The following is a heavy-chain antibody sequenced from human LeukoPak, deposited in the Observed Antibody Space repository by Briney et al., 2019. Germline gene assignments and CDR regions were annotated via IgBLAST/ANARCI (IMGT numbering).Heavy chain of an antibody. J-gene: IGHJ6*02. V-gene: IGHV1-69*13. Sequence: ASVKVSCKASGGTFSSYAISWVRQAPGQGLEWMGGIIPIFGTANYAQKFQGRVTITADESTSTAYMELSSLRSEDTAVYYCARDYWGTGGDGLDVWGQGTTVTVSS. CDR3: ARDYWGTGGDGLDV. D-gene: IGHD7-27*01. CDR1: GGTFSSYA. CDR2: IIPIFGTA.